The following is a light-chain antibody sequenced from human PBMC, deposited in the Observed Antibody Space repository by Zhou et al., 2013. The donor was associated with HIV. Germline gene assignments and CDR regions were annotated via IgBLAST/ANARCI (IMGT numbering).Light chain of an antibody. J-gene: IGKJ1*01. V-gene: IGKV1-5*03. CDR1: QSISSW. CDR3: QQYNTYPWT. CDR2: RAS. Sequence: DIQMTQSPSTLSASVGDRVTITCRASQSISSWLAWYQQKPGKAPNLLIYRASNLKSGVPSRFSGSGSGTEFTLTISGLQPDDFSTYYCQQYNTYPWTFGQGTKGGNQT.